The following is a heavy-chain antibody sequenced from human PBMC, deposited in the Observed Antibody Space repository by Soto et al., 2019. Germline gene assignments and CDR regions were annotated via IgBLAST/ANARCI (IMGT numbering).Heavy chain of an antibody. V-gene: IGHV1-3*01. CDR3: AREGYYGSRSYNY. CDR1: GYIFINYG. CDR2: INPVNGDT. D-gene: IGHD3-10*01. Sequence: QVQLVQSGAELKKPGAAVKVSCKASGYIFINYGINWVRQAPGKGLEWMGWINPVNGDTKYSQKFQGRVTIARDTSASTAYMELSSLRSEDTAVFYCAREGYYGSRSYNYWGQGTLVTVSS. J-gene: IGHJ4*02.